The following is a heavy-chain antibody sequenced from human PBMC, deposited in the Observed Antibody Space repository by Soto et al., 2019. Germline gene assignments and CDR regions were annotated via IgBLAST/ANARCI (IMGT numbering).Heavy chain of an antibody. Sequence: EVQLVESGGGLVQPGGSLRLSCAASGLIFSDYHMDWVRQAPGKGLEWVGRIRRKANSYTTEYAASVKGRFTISRDDSKISLYLQMNSLKSEDTAVYYCAMLGGWSGGSSGMDVWGQGTRVTVSS. V-gene: IGHV3-72*01. CDR2: IRRKANSYTT. D-gene: IGHD6-19*01. CDR1: GLIFSDYH. CDR3: AMLGGWSGGSSGMDV. J-gene: IGHJ6*02.